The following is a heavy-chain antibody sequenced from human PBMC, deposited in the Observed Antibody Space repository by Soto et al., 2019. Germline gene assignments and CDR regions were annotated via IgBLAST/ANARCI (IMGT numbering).Heavy chain of an antibody. CDR1: GFTFSTYW. D-gene: IGHD6-13*01. CDR2: INTDGRTT. Sequence: GGSLRLSCAASGFTFSTYWMHWVRQAPGKGLVWVSRINTDGRTTTYADSVKGRFTISRDSAKRTLYLQMNSLRAEDTAVYYCARMAAAGTHFDYWGQGILVTVSS. V-gene: IGHV3-74*01. J-gene: IGHJ4*02. CDR3: ARMAAAGTHFDY.